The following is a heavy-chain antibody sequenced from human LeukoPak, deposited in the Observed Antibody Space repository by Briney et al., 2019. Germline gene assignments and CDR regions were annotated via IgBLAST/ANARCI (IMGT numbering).Heavy chain of an antibody. J-gene: IGHJ4*02. D-gene: IGHD6-13*01. CDR3: ARDYHSIGHSTSWNNF. Sequence: GGSLRLSCAASGFTFSSYAMSWVRQAPGKGLEWVSAISGSGGSTYYADSVKGRFTISRDNSKNTLYLQMNSLRAEDTAVYYCARDYHSIGHSTSWNNFWGQGTLVTVSS. CDR2: ISGSGGST. V-gene: IGHV3-23*01. CDR1: GFTFSSYA.